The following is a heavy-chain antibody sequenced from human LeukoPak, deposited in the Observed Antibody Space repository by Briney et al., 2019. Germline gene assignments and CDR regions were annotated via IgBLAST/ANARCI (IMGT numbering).Heavy chain of an antibody. CDR1: GGTFSSYA. CDR3: ARDKTYYDILTGYYPDY. J-gene: IGHJ4*02. Sequence: SVKVSCKASGGTFSSYAISWVRQAPGQGLEWMGGIIPIFGTANYAQKFQGRVTITADKSTSTAYMELSSLRSEDTAVYYCARDKTYYDILTGYYPDYWGQGTLVTVSS. V-gene: IGHV1-69*06. CDR2: IIPIFGTA. D-gene: IGHD3-9*01.